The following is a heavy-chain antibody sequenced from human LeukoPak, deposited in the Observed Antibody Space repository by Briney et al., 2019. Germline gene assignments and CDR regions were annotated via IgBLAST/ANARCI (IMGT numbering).Heavy chain of an antibody. Sequence: GGSLRLSCAASGFTFSYYEMNWVRQAPGKGLEWVSYISSSGSTIYYADSVKGRFTISRDNAKNSLYLQMNSLRAEDTAVYYCARVKYSRVVGAFDYWGQGTLVTVSS. CDR3: ARVKYSRVVGAFDY. D-gene: IGHD6-6*01. J-gene: IGHJ4*02. V-gene: IGHV3-48*03. CDR1: GFTFSYYE. CDR2: ISSSGSTI.